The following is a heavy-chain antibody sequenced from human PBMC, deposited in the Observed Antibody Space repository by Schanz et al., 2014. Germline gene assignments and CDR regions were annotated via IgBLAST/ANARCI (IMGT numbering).Heavy chain of an antibody. CDR2: IYDSETS. CDR3: ARGVRRGDGKNGYYNWFDP. J-gene: IGHJ5*02. Sequence: QVQLQESGPGLVKPSETLSLTCTISGGSISTYYWTWIRQPPGKGLEWIGYIYDSETSNSNPYLKSRVTISLDTSKNQFSLKLTSVTAADTAVYYCARGVRRGDGKNGYYNWFDPWGQGTLVNVSS. CDR1: GGSISTYY. D-gene: IGHD3-22*01. V-gene: IGHV4-59*01.